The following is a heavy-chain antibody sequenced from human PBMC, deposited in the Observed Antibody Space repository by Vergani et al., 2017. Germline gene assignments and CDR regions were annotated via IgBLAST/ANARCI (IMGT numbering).Heavy chain of an antibody. D-gene: IGHD3-10*01. CDR1: GYTFTGYY. CDR3: ARAGGGNMVRGVMDYYYMDV. CDR2: INPNSGGT. Sequence: QVQLVQSGAEVKKPGASVKVSCKASGYTFTGYYMHWVRQAPGQGLEWMGWINPNSGGTNYAQKFQGWVTMTRDTSISTAYMELSRLRYDDTAVYYCARAGGGNMVRGVMDYYYMDVWGKGTTVTVSS. V-gene: IGHV1-2*04. J-gene: IGHJ6*03.